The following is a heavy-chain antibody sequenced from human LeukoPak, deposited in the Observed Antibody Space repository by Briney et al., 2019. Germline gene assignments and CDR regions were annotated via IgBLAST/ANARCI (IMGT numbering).Heavy chain of an antibody. D-gene: IGHD3-16*02. Sequence: SETLSLTCAVYGGSFSGYYWSWIRQPPGKGLEWIGEINHSGSTNYNPSLKSRVTISVDTSKNQFSLKLSSVTAADTAVYYCARGSLARLGELSLEYWGQGTLVTVSS. CDR3: ARGSLARLGELSLEY. CDR2: INHSGST. CDR1: GGSFSGYY. V-gene: IGHV4-34*01. J-gene: IGHJ4*02.